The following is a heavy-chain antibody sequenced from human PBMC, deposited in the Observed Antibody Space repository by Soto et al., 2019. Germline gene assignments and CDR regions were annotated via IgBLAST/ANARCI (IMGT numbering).Heavy chain of an antibody. D-gene: IGHD3-10*01. V-gene: IGHV4-39*01. CDR2: FYYSGST. CDR1: GGSISSSSYY. CDR3: VRQVVDGTVTGSGSFDY. J-gene: IGHJ4*02. Sequence: QLQLQESGPGVVKSSETLSLTCTVSGGSISSSSYYWGWIRQPPGKGLEWIGSFYYSGSTYYYTSLTRRVSITGDTYENQSSLKLSSETAADTAVYYCVRQVVDGTVTGSGSFDYWGQGTLVTVSS.